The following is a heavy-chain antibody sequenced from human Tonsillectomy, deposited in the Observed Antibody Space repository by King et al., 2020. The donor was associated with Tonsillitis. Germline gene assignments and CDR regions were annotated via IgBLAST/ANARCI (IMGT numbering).Heavy chain of an antibody. CDR1: GFTFDDYT. CDR2: ITRDGASA. Sequence: VQLVESGGVVVQPGGSLRLSCAASGFTFDDYTMHWVRQAPGKGLEWVSLITRDGASAYYADSMKGRFTISRDNSKDFLYLQMNSLRSEDTALYFCASEKEKFFYYWGQGTLVTVSS. J-gene: IGHJ4*02. V-gene: IGHV3-43*01. CDR3: ASEKEKFFYY.